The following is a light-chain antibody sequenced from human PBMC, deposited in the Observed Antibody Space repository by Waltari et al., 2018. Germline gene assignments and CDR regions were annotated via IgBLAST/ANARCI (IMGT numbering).Light chain of an antibody. J-gene: IGLJ3*02. CDR1: SSNIGNYY. V-gene: IGLV1-51*01. CDR3: ATWDNSLTDVV. Sequence: QSVLTQPPSVSVAPGQKVTISCSGSSSNIGNYYVSWHHQLPGAAPKLLIYDKNKRPSGFPDRFSASKSGKSATLGITGLQMGDEADYYCATWDNSLTDVVFGGGTKLTVL. CDR2: DKN.